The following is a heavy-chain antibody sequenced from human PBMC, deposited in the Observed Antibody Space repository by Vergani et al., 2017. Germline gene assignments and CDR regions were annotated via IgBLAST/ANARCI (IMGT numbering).Heavy chain of an antibody. CDR2: ISARYPST. V-gene: IGHV3-23*04. D-gene: IGHD3-22*01. J-gene: IGHJ4*02. CDR1: GFSLSRFW. CDR3: ARLAYDTTPYLQGGYDC. Sequence: EVQLVESGGGLVQPGGSLRLSCAASGFSLSRFWMSWVRKAPEKGLEWFSAISARYPSTYYADSVKGRFTISRDNSKNMLYLQMNSLRAEDTAVYYCARLAYDTTPYLQGGYDCWGQGTLVSVSS.